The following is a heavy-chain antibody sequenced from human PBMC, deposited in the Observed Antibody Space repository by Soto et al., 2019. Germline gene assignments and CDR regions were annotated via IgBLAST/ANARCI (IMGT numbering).Heavy chain of an antibody. CDR3: AREPITSNYDFWSGSYYYGRDV. Sequence: SGGSLRLSCAASGFTFSSYSMNWVRQAPGKGLEWVSSISSSSSYIYYADSVKRRFTISRDNAKNSLYLQMNSLRAEDTAVYYCAREPITSNYDFWSGSYYYGRDVWGQGTTVTVSS. J-gene: IGHJ6*02. CDR1: GFTFSSYS. CDR2: ISSSSSYI. D-gene: IGHD3-3*01. V-gene: IGHV3-21*01.